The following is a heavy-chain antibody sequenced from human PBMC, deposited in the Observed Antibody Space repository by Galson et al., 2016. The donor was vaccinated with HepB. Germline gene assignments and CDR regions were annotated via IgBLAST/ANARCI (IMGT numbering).Heavy chain of an antibody. CDR2: ISTYNGNT. V-gene: IGHV1-18*01. CDR3: AREGKYNWSGGLYYYYYGMDV. CDR1: GYTFTSYG. J-gene: IGHJ6*02. Sequence: SVKVSCRASGYTFTSYGISWVRQAPGQGLEWMGWISTYNGNTNYAQKVQGRVTMTTDTSTSTAYMELRSLRSDDTAVYYCAREGKYNWSGGLYYYYYGMDVWGQGTTVTVSS. D-gene: IGHD1-20*01.